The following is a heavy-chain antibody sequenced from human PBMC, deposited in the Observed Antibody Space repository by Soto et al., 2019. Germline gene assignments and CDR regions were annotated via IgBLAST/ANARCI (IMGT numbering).Heavy chain of an antibody. J-gene: IGHJ6*02. CDR1: GFTFSSYS. Sequence: VGSLRLSCAASGFTFSSYSMNWVRQAPGKGLEWVSSISSSSSYIYYADSVKGRFTISRDNAKNSLYLQMNSLRAEDTAVYYCAASIAARLVGMDVWGQGTTVTVSS. CDR2: ISSSSSYI. CDR3: AASIAARLVGMDV. V-gene: IGHV3-21*01. D-gene: IGHD6-6*01.